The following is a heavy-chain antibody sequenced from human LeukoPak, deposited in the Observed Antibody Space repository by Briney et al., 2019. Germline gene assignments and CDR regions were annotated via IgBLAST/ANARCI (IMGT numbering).Heavy chain of an antibody. CDR3: TVAAGPTGYYYYYYYMDV. CDR1: GFTSSNAW. CDR2: IQNRTDGGTT. Sequence: GGSLRLSCVASGFTSSNAWMRWVRQPQGKGMEWVGRIQNRTDGGTTDYAGPVTRRLRISRDDSKNTLYLQMNSLKTEDTAVYYCTVAAGPTGYYYYYYYMDVWGKGTTVTVSS. V-gene: IGHV3-15*01. D-gene: IGHD6-6*01. J-gene: IGHJ6*03.